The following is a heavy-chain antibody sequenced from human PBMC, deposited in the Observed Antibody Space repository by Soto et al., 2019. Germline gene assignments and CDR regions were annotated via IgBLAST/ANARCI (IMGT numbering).Heavy chain of an antibody. CDR1: GGSISSYY. CDR2: IYYSGST. D-gene: IGHD1-1*01. Sequence: SETLCVTCRGSGGSISSYYWSGIRQPPGKGLELIGYIYYSGSTNYNPSLKSRVTISVDTSKNQFSLKLSSVTAADTAVYYCARGYRVRGRDYCYGMDVSGQGTTVTVSS. J-gene: IGHJ6*02. V-gene: IGHV4-59*01. CDR3: ARGYRVRGRDYCYGMDV.